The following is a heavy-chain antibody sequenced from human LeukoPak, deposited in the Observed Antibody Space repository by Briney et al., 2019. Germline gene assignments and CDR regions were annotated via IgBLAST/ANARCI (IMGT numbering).Heavy chain of an antibody. CDR2: ISSSSSYI. V-gene: IGHV3-21*01. CDR1: GLTFNTYS. D-gene: IGHD2-15*01. CDR3: ARDSDLHCSGGSCTNFDY. J-gene: IGHJ4*02. Sequence: GGSLRLSCTASGLTFNTYSMNWVRQVPGKGLEWVSSISSSSSYIYYADSVKGRFTISRDNARKSLHLQMNSLRVEDTAVYYCARDSDLHCSGGSCTNFDYWGQGTLVTVSS.